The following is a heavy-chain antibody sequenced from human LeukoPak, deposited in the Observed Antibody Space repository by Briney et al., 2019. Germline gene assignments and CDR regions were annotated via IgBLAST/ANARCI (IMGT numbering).Heavy chain of an antibody. V-gene: IGHV4-4*07. CDR1: GGSISGYF. CDR2: IYSSGSN. D-gene: IGHD6-19*01. CDR3: ARESNSGWRSLDY. Sequence: SETLSLTCTVSGGSISGYFWSWIRQPAGKGLEWIGRIYSSGSNNYNPSLKSRVTMSLDTSKNHLSLNLSSVTAADTAVYYCARESNSGWRSLDYWGQGALVTVSS. J-gene: IGHJ4*02.